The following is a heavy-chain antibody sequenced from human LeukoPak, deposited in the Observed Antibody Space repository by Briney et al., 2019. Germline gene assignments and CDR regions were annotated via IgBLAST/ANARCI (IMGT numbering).Heavy chain of an antibody. J-gene: IGHJ4*02. Sequence: GGSLRLSCAASGFTFSSYGISWVRQAPGKGLEWVSSISGSGDSTFYADSVKGRFSISRDNSKNTLYLQVNGLRTEDTAVYYCAKDRLLNCRGDCYIFDYWGQGTVVTVSS. D-gene: IGHD2-21*02. CDR3: AKDRLLNCRGDCYIFDY. CDR2: ISGSGDST. V-gene: IGHV3-23*01. CDR1: GFTFSSYG.